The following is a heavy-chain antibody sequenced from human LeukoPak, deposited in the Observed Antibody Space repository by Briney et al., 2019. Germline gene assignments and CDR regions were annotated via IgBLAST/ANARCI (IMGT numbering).Heavy chain of an antibody. CDR2: IYTSGNT. CDR1: GDSISSYY. J-gene: IGHJ4*02. Sequence: PSETLSLTCTVSGDSISSYYWSWIRQPAGKGLEWIGHIYTSGNTNYNPSLKSRVTMSVDTSKNQFSLKLSSVTAADTAVYYCARPSGSYTFDYWGQGTLVTVSS. D-gene: IGHD1-26*01. CDR3: ARPSGSYTFDY. V-gene: IGHV4-4*07.